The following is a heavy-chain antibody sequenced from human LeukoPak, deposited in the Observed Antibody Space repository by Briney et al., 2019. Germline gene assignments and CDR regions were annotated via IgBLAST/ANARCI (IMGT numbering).Heavy chain of an antibody. V-gene: IGHV1-69*04. CDR1: GGTFSSYA. CDR2: IIPILGIA. J-gene: IGHJ5*02. Sequence: SVKVSCKASGGTFSSYAISWVRQAPGQGLEWMGRIIPILGIANYAQKFQGRVTITADKSTSTAYMELSSLRSEDTAVYYCARDQVGQRRNWFDPWAREPWSPSPQ. CDR3: ARDQVGQRRNWFDP.